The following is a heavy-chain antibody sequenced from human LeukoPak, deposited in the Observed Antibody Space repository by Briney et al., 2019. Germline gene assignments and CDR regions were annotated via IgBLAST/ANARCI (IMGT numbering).Heavy chain of an antibody. Sequence: SETLSLTCTVSGGSISNYYWGWIRQAPGKGLEWIGSIYYSGNTYYNPSLKSRVTISVDTSKNQFSLKLSSVTAADTAVYYCARERQQLDSSNWFDPWGQGTLVTVSS. J-gene: IGHJ5*02. CDR1: GGSISNYY. CDR3: ARERQQLDSSNWFDP. V-gene: IGHV4-39*07. D-gene: IGHD6-13*01. CDR2: IYYSGNT.